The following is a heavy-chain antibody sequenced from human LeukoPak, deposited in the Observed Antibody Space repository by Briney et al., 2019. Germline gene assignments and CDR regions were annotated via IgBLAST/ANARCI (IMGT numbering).Heavy chain of an antibody. D-gene: IGHD5-12*01. CDR1: GGSFSGYY. J-gene: IGHJ4*02. V-gene: IGHV4-34*01. Sequence: SETLSLTCAAYGGSFSGYYWSWIRQPPGKGLEWIGEINHSGSTNYNPSLKSRVTISVDTSKNQFSLKLSSVTAADTAVYYCARGGGLRRSFDYWGQGTLVTVSS. CDR3: ARGGGLRRSFDY. CDR2: INHSGST.